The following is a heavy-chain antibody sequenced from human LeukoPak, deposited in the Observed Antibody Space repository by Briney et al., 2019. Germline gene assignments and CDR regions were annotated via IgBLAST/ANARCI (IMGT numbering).Heavy chain of an antibody. D-gene: IGHD3-3*01. CDR3: AKAEAGRLTRFLEWLKGSYFDY. J-gene: IGHJ4*02. CDR1: GFTFSSYA. CDR2: ISGSGGST. Sequence: GGSLRLSCAASGFTFSSYAMSWVRQAPGKGLEWVSAISGSGGSTYYADSVKGRFTISRDNSKNTLYLQMNSLRAEDTAVYYCAKAEAGRLTRFLEWLKGSYFDYWGQGTLVTVSS. V-gene: IGHV3-23*01.